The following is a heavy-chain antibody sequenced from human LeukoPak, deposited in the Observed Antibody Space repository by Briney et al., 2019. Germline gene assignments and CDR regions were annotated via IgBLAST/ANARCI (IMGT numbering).Heavy chain of an antibody. CDR2: ISSSSYI. CDR1: GFTFSSYS. D-gene: IGHD6-6*01. Sequence: GGSLRLSCAASGFTFSSYSMNWVRQAPGKGLEWVSSISSSSYIYYADSVKGRFTISRDNAKNSLYLQMNSLRAEVTAAYYCARVLYSRSYYFDYWGQGTLVTVSS. CDR3: ARVLYSRSYYFDY. V-gene: IGHV3-21*01. J-gene: IGHJ4*02.